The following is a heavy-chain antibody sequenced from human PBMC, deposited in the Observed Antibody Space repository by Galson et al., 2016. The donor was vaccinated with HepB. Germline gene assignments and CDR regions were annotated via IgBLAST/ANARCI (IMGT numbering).Heavy chain of an antibody. D-gene: IGHD5-24*01. J-gene: IGHJ4*02. CDR1: GFTFSTYA. Sequence: SLRLSCAASGFTFSTYAMHWVRQAPGKGLEWVAVISYDGSNRYYADSVKGRFTISRDNAKNSLFLQMNSLRADDTAVYYCARAIATSYWGQGALVTVSS. CDR2: ISYDGSNR. V-gene: IGHV3-30-3*01. CDR3: ARAIATSY.